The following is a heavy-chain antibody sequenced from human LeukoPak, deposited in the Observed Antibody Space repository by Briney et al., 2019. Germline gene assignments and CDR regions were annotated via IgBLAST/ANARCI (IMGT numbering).Heavy chain of an antibody. CDR1: GFIFSSYW. D-gene: IGHD5-18*01. V-gene: IGHV3-7*01. CDR2: IKEDGSEK. J-gene: IGHJ4*02. Sequence: GGSLGLSCAASGFIFSSYWMSWVRQAPGRGLEWVANIKEDGSEKHYVESVKGRFTISRDNAKNSLFLQLNSLRAEDTAVYYCARDREQLWSDHWGQGTLVTVSS. CDR3: ARDREQLWSDH.